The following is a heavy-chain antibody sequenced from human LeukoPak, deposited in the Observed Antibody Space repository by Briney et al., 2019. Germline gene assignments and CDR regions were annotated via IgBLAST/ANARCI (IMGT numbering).Heavy chain of an antibody. V-gene: IGHV4-39*07. D-gene: IGHD5-18*01. CDR3: ARTTAIQLWSY. J-gene: IGHJ4*02. Sequence: KPSETLSLTCTVSGGSISSSSYYWGWIRQPPGKGLEWIGSIYYSGSTYYKPSLKSRVTISVDTSKNQFSLKLSSVTAADTAVYYCARTTAIQLWSYWGQGTLVTVSS. CDR1: GGSISSSSYY. CDR2: IYYSGST.